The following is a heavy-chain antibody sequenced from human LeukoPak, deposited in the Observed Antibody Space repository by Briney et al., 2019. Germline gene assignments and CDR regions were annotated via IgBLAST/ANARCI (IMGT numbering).Heavy chain of an antibody. Sequence: GGSLRLSCTASGFTFGDYAMSWIRQAPGKGLEWVGFIRSKAYGETADYAASVKGRFTISRDNAKNSLYLQMNSLRAEDTAVYYCARRRYNWNAIDYWGQGTLVTVSS. CDR1: GFTFGDYA. V-gene: IGHV3-49*03. CDR3: ARRRYNWNAIDY. D-gene: IGHD1-20*01. J-gene: IGHJ4*02. CDR2: IRSKAYGETA.